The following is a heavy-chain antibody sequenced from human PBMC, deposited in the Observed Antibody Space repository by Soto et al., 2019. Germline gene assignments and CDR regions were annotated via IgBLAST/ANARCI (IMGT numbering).Heavy chain of an antibody. CDR3: AKGGPTFLNWFGP. D-gene: IGHD5-12*01. CDR2: ISNSGHSA. Sequence: PGESLKISCKGSGFTFSSYAMNWVRQAPGKGLEWISVISNSGHSAYYADSVKGRFTISRDNSKNTLYLQIKSLRAEDTAAYYCAKGGPTFLNWFGPWGQGTLVTVSS. CDR1: GFTFSSYA. V-gene: IGHV3-23*01. J-gene: IGHJ5*02.